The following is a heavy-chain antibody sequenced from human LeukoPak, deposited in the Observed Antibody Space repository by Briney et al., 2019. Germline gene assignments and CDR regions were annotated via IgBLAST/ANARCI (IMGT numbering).Heavy chain of an antibody. D-gene: IGHD1-14*01. Sequence: GALRLSCAASGFTFSSYSMNWVRQAPGKGLEWVSSISSSSSYIYYADSVKGRFTISRDNAKNSLYLQMNSLRAEDTAVYYRARGPLWEPRPIDYWGQGTLVTVSS. CDR3: ARGPLWEPRPIDY. CDR1: GFTFSSYS. CDR2: ISSSSSYI. V-gene: IGHV3-21*01. J-gene: IGHJ4*02.